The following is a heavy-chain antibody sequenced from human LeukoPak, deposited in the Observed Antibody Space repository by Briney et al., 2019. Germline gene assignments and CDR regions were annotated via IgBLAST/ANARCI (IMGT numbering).Heavy chain of an antibody. D-gene: IGHD6-6*01. CDR1: GYSISSGYY. J-gene: IGHJ4*02. Sequence: ASETLSLTCAVSGYSISSGYYWGWIRQPPGKGLEWIGSIYYSGSTCYNPSLKSRVTISVDKSKNQFSLKLSSVTAADTAVYYCARHRGGYIAALAEYWGQGTLVTVSS. V-gene: IGHV4-38-2*01. CDR2: IYYSGST. CDR3: ARHRGGYIAALAEY.